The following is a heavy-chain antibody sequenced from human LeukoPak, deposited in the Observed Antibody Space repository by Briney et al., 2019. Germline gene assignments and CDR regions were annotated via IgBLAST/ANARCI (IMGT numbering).Heavy chain of an antibody. J-gene: IGHJ4*02. V-gene: IGHV1-46*01. CDR3: ARDQEGFDY. CDR2: VYPRDGST. CDR1: GYTFTSNY. Sequence: ASVKVSCKASGYTFTSNYIHWVRQAPGQGLEWMGMVYPRDGSTSYAQKFQGRVTVTRDTSTSTVHMELSGLRSEDTAVYYCARDQEGFDYWGQGTLVTVSS.